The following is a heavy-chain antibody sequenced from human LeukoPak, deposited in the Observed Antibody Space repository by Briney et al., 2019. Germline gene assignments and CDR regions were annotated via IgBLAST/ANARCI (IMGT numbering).Heavy chain of an antibody. CDR3: ARDRDGYNGGYY. V-gene: IGHV1-18*01. CDR1: GYSFTSYG. J-gene: IGHJ4*02. D-gene: IGHD5-24*01. Sequence: ASVKVSCKASGYSFTSYGISWVRQAPGQGLEWMGWISAYNSNTKFAQKLQGRVSMTTDTSTSTAYMELRSLRSDDTAVYYCARDRDGYNGGYYWGQGTLVTVSS. CDR2: ISAYNSNT.